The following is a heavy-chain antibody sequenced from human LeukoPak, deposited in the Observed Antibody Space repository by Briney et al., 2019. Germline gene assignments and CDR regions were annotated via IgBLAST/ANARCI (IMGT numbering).Heavy chain of an antibody. CDR2: IEYDGRKK. CDR3: ARWGRTGTENNYYYGMDV. V-gene: IGHV3-30*02. Sequence: PGGSLRLSCTASGFTFNYYGLHWVRQAPGKGLEWVAFIEYDGRKKYDADSVKGRFTISRDNSKNTVYLHMNSLRPEDTAVYYCARWGRTGTENNYYYGMDVWGQGTTVTVSS. D-gene: IGHD4-17*01. CDR1: GFTFNYYG. J-gene: IGHJ6*02.